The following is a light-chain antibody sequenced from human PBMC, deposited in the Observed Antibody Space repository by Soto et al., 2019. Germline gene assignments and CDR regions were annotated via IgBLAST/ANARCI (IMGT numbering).Light chain of an antibody. CDR1: SGHSSYA. J-gene: IGLJ2*01. Sequence: QLVLTQSPSASASLGASVKLTCTLSSGHSSYAIAWHQQQPEKGPRYLMKLNSDGSHTKGDGIPDRFSGSSSGTERYLTISSLQSEDEADYYCQTWGPGIYVVFGGGTKVTVL. CDR3: QTWGPGIYVV. CDR2: LNSDGSH. V-gene: IGLV4-69*01.